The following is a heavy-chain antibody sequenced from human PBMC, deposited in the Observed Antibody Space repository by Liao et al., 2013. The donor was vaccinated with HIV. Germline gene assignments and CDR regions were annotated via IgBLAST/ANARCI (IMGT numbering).Heavy chain of an antibody. Sequence: QVRLQESGPGLVKPTETLSLNCTVSGGSISPYYWSWIRQPAGKGLEWIGRIYTSGSTNYNPSLKSRVTMSVDTSKNQFSLKLSSVTAADTAVYYCARDGYYDFWTPHFDYWGQGTLVTVSS. J-gene: IGHJ4*02. CDR3: ARDGYYDFWTPHFDY. CDR2: IYTSGST. D-gene: IGHD3-3*01. V-gene: IGHV4-4*07. CDR1: GGSISPYY.